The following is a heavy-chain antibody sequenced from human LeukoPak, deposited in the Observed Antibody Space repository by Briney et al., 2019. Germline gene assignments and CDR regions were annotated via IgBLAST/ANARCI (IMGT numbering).Heavy chain of an antibody. CDR2: ITASGATT. V-gene: IGHV3-23*01. CDR3: ARAEAAGDNRGGYYYFYMDV. D-gene: IGHD6-25*01. CDR1: GFTFSSYS. Sequence: GGSLRLSCATSGFTFSSYSMNWVRQAPGKGLEWVSGITASGATTYYADSVKGRFTISRDSSQSTLYLQMNSLRAEDTAVYYCARAEAAGDNRGGYYYFYMDVWGKGTTVTVSS. J-gene: IGHJ6*03.